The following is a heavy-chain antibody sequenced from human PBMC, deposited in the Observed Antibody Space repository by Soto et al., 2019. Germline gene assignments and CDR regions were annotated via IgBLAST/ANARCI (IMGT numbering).Heavy chain of an antibody. CDR1: GFTFSKYA. CDR2: ISGSGGST. V-gene: IGHV3-23*01. Sequence: GGSLRLSCAASGFTFSKYALTWVRQAPGKGLEWVSVISGSGGSTYFADSVKGRFTISRDNSKNTLYLQMNSLRVEDTAIYYCAKAWGIDYWGQGTLVTVSS. D-gene: IGHD7-27*01. CDR3: AKAWGIDY. J-gene: IGHJ4*02.